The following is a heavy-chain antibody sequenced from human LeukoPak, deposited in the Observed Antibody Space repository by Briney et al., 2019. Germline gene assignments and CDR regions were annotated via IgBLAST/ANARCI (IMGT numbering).Heavy chain of an antibody. CDR2: INTNTGNP. V-gene: IGHV7-4-1*02. Sequence: ASVKVSCKASGYTFTTYAMNWVRQAPGQGLEWMGWINTNTGNPTYAQGFTGRFVFSLDTSVSTAYLQISSLQAEDTAVYYCATYGGINDSSGYYYVPFDFWGQGTLVTVSS. CDR3: ATYGGINDSSGYYYVPFDF. D-gene: IGHD3-22*01. J-gene: IGHJ4*02. CDR1: GYTFTTYA.